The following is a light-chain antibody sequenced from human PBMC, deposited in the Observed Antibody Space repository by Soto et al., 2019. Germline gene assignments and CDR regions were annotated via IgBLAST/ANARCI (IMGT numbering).Light chain of an antibody. CDR3: LQYNNSWT. J-gene: IGKJ1*01. Sequence: EIVLTQSPGTLSLSPGERATLSFRASQSVDSTYLAWYQQKPDQSPRLLINGASTRATGVPARFSGSGSGTAFTLTISSLQSEDFAVYYCLQYNNSWTFGQGTKVDI. V-gene: IGKV3-15*01. CDR1: QSVDSTY. CDR2: GAS.